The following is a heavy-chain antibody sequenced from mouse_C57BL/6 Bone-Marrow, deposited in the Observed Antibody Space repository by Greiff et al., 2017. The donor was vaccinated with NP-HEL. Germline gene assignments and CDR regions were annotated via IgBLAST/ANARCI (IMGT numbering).Heavy chain of an antibody. Sequence: QVQLQQPGAELVRPGSSVKLSCKASGYTFTSYWMHWVKQRPIQGLEWIGNIDPSDSETHYNQKFKDKATLTVDKSSSTAYMQLSSLTSEDSAVYYCARLDYDYALYFDVWGTGTTVTVSS. V-gene: IGHV1-52*01. CDR3: ARLDYDYALYFDV. D-gene: IGHD2-4*01. CDR2: IDPSDSET. CDR1: GYTFTSYW. J-gene: IGHJ1*03.